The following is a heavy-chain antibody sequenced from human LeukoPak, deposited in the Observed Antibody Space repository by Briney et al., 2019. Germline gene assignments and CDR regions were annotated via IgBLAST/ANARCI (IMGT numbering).Heavy chain of an antibody. Sequence: GGSLRLSCAASGFTFDDYAMHWVRQAPGKGLEWVSGISWNSDSIGYADSVKGRFTISRDNAKNSLYLQMNSLRAEDTALYYCAKDTDYYGSGSDYWGQGALVTVSS. CDR2: ISWNSDSI. D-gene: IGHD3-10*01. V-gene: IGHV3-9*01. CDR1: GFTFDDYA. CDR3: AKDTDYYGSGSDY. J-gene: IGHJ4*02.